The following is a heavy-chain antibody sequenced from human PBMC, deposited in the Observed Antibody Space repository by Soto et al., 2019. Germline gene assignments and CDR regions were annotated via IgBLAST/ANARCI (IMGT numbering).Heavy chain of an antibody. CDR1: GGSFSGYY. Sequence: SETLSLTCAVYGGSFSGYYWSWIRQPPGKGLEWIGEINHSGSTNYNPSLKIRVTISVDTSKKQFSLKLSSGTAADTAVYYCARGLEERYSSSSSIGYWGQGTLVTVSS. V-gene: IGHV4-34*01. J-gene: IGHJ4*02. CDR3: ARGLEERYSSSSSIGY. D-gene: IGHD6-6*01. CDR2: INHSGST.